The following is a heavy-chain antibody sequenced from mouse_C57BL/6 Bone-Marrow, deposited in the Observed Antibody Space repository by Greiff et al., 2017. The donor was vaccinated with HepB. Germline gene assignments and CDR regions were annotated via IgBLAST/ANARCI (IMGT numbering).Heavy chain of an antibody. CDR1: GFTFSSYA. Sequence: EVQVVESGGGLVKPGGSLKLSCAASGFTFSSYAMSWVRQTLEKRLEWVATISDGGSYTYYPDNVKGRFTISRDNAKNNLYLQMSHLHSEETARYYCARDPYVWFAYWGEGTLVTVSA. D-gene: IGHD2-14*01. V-gene: IGHV5-4*01. CDR3: ARDPYVWFAY. J-gene: IGHJ3*01. CDR2: ISDGGSYT.